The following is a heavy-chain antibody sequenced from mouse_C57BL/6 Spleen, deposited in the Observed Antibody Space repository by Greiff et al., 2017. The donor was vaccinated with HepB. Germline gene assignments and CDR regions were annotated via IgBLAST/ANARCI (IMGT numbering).Heavy chain of an antibody. CDR2: IYPGDGDT. CDR1: GYAFSSSW. D-gene: IGHD1-1*01. CDR3: ERNYGSSRDD. J-gene: IGHJ2*01. Sequence: QVQLQQSGPELVKPGASVKISCMASGYAFSSSWMNWVKQRPGKGLVWIGRIYPGDGDTNYNGKFKGKATLTADKSSSTAYMQLRNLTSEDSAVYFWERNYGSSRDDWGQGTTHTVSS. V-gene: IGHV1-82*01.